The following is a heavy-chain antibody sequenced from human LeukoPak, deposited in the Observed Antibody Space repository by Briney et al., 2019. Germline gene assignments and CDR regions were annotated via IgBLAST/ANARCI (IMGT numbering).Heavy chain of an antibody. Sequence: SETLSLTCTVSGYSISDGNYWGWIRQPPGKGLEWIGSIFHTGSTYDNPSLKSRVTTSVDTSKNQFSLSLNSVTAADTAVYYCARAITYYELFTGYSREYYFDDWGQGILVTVSS. CDR3: ARAITYYELFTGYSREYYFDD. D-gene: IGHD3-9*01. J-gene: IGHJ4*02. CDR1: GYSISDGNY. V-gene: IGHV4-38-2*02. CDR2: IFHTGST.